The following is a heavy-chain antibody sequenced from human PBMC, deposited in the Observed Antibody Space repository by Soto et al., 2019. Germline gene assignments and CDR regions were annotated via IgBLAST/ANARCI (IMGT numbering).Heavy chain of an antibody. CDR3: ATFYGDYVSY. V-gene: IGHV4-4*08. J-gene: IGHJ4*02. D-gene: IGHD4-17*01. Sequence: SETLSLTCTVSGGSISTYYWTWIRQSPGKGPEWIGYVYHSGTTNYNPSLESRVTISVDTSKNQFSLKLSSVTAADTAVYYCATFYGDYVSYWGQGTLVTVSS. CDR1: GGSISTYY. CDR2: VYHSGTT.